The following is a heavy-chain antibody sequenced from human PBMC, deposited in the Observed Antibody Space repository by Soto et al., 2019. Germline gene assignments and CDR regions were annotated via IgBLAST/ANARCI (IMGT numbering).Heavy chain of an antibody. D-gene: IGHD2-15*01. J-gene: IGHJ4*02. V-gene: IGHV1-2*04. CDR1: GYTFTGYY. CDR3: ARDSGYCSGGSCYEPHFDY. CDR2: INPNSGGT. Sequence: ASVKVSCKASGYTFTGYYMHWVRQAPGQGLEWMGWINPNSGGTNYAQKFQGWVTMTRGTSISTAYMELSRLRSDDTAVYYCARDSGYCSGGSCYEPHFDYWGQGTLVTVSS.